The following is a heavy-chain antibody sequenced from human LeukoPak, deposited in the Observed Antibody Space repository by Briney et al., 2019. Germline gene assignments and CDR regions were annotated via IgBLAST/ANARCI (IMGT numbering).Heavy chain of an antibody. CDR1: GGSISSGDYY. CDR2: IFHSGST. Sequence: SETLSLTCTVSGGSISSGDYYWSWIRQPPGKGLEWIGYIFHSGSTYYNPSLKSRVTISVDTSKNQFSLKLSSVTAADTAVYYCARLGSIEYWYFDLWGRGTLVTVSS. J-gene: IGHJ2*01. V-gene: IGHV4-30-2*01. CDR3: ARLGSIEYWYFDL.